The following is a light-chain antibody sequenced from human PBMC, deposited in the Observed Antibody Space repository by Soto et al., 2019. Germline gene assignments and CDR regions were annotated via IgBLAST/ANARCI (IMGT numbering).Light chain of an antibody. CDR1: QTISRW. CDR3: QEYNNYWT. J-gene: IGKJ1*01. Sequence: DIQMTQSPSTLSASVGDTVTITCRASQTISRWLAWYQQKPGKAPRLLIYTASTLESGVPSRFSAIRSGTEFTLTISSLNPDDFATDYCQEYNNYWTFGQGTKVDIK. CDR2: TAS. V-gene: IGKV1-5*01.